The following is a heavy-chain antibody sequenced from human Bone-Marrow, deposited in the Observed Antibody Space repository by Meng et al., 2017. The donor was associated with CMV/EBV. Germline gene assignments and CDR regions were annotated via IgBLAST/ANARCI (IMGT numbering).Heavy chain of an antibody. CDR1: GFTFSDYY. CDR3: ARDLSRADYGDEYYYYGMDV. Sequence: SLKISCAASGFTFSDYYMSWIRQAPGKGLEWVSYISSSGSTIYYADSVKGRFTISRDNAKNSLYLQMNSLRAEDTAVYYCARDLSRADYGDEYYYYGMDVWGQGTTVTVSS. J-gene: IGHJ6*02. V-gene: IGHV3-11*01. CDR2: ISSSGSTI. D-gene: IGHD4-17*01.